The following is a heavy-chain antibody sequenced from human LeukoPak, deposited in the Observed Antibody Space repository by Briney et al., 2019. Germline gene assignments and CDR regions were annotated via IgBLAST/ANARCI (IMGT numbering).Heavy chain of an antibody. CDR1: GYSFLNYG. CDR2: ISPYNGNT. D-gene: IGHD1-14*01. V-gene: IGHV1-18*01. J-gene: IGHJ4*02. CDR3: ARVDNGGFTWSLYYFDH. Sequence: ASVTVSFKASGYSFLNYGLYWVRQAPGQGLEWMGWISPYNGNTNYAQNLQGRVTMTTDTSTSTAYMELRSLRSDDTAVYYCARVDNGGFTWSLYYFDHGGQGTLVTVSS.